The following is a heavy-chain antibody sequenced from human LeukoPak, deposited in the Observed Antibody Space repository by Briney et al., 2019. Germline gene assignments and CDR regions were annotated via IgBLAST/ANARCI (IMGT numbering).Heavy chain of an antibody. D-gene: IGHD4-17*01. CDR2: ITSSSSYT. Sequence: GGSLRLSCAAPGITFSNYNMNWVRQAPGKGLEWISAITSSSSYTFYADSVRGRFTISRDDAKNSLYLQMNSLRAADTAMYYCARETTVTTFCDYWGQGTLVTVSS. J-gene: IGHJ4*02. V-gene: IGHV3-21*01. CDR3: ARETTVTTFCDY. CDR1: GITFSNYN.